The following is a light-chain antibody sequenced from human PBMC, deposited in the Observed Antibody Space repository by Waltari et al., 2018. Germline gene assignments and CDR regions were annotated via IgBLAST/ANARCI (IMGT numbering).Light chain of an antibody. J-gene: IGKJ1*01. CDR3: QQYYSYPRT. Sequence: AIRMTQSPSSLSASTGDKITITCRASQDIRSYLGWYQQKPGKAPKLLVDAATSLQTGVPSRFSASGSGTEFSLTISNLQSEDFAIYHCQQYYSYPRTFGQGTKVEVK. CDR2: AAT. CDR1: QDIRSY. V-gene: IGKV1-8*01.